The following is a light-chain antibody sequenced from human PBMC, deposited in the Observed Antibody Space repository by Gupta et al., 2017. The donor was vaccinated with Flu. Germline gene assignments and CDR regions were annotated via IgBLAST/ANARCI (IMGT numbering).Light chain of an antibody. Sequence: ITCRASQDIRNNLDWYQQKPGIAPRRLIYTASNLDRGVPSRFRGSGAGTEFTLTFSSLQPEDFATYYGCQHTTSPRSFGQGTKLDI. V-gene: IGKV1-17*01. J-gene: IGKJ2*03. CDR3: CQHTTSPRS. CDR1: QDIRNN. CDR2: TAS.